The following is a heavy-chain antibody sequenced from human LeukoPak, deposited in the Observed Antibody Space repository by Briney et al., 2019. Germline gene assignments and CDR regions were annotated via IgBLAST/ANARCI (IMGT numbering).Heavy chain of an antibody. J-gene: IGHJ4*02. CDR2: ISGSGGST. V-gene: IGHV3-23*01. D-gene: IGHD6-13*01. CDR1: GFTFSSYA. Sequence: GGSLRLSCAASGFTFSSYAMSWARQAPGKGLEWVSAISGSGGSTYYADSVKGRFTISRDNSKNTLYLQMNSLRAEDTAVYYCAKDVAADGYYFDYWGQGTLVTVSS. CDR3: AKDVAADGYYFDY.